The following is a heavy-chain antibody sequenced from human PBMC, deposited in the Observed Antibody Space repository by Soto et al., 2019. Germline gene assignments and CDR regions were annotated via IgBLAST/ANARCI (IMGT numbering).Heavy chain of an antibody. V-gene: IGHV3-30*03. Sequence: QVQLVESGGGVVQPGRSLRLSCAASGFTFGSYGMHWVRQAPGKGLEWVAVTSYDGTNKHYADSVKGRFTISRDNSKNTLYLQMSSLRAEDTAVYYCASHVRDSWGQGTLVTVSS. CDR2: TSYDGTNK. CDR1: GFTFGSYG. CDR3: ASHVRDS. D-gene: IGHD3-10*01. J-gene: IGHJ4*02.